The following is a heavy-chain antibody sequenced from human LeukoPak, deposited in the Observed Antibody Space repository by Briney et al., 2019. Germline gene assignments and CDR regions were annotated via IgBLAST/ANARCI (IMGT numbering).Heavy chain of an antibody. V-gene: IGHV1-2*02. D-gene: IGHD5-12*01. J-gene: IGHJ4*02. CDR3: ARYPPYSGYDQ. Sequence: ASVKVSCKASGYTFTSYGISWVRQAPGQGLEWMGWINPNSGGTNYAQKFQGRVTMTRDTSISTAYMELSRLRSDDTAVYYCARYPPYSGYDQWGQGTLVTVPS. CDR2: INPNSGGT. CDR1: GYTFTSYG.